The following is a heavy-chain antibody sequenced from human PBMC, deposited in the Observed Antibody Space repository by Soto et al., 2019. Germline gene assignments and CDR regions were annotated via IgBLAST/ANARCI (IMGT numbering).Heavy chain of an antibody. CDR3: ARGYCSGGSCYLCYFDY. CDR1: GYTFTSYY. V-gene: IGHV1-46*03. J-gene: IGHJ4*02. CDR2: INPSGGST. Sequence: GASVKVSCKASGYTFTSYYMHWVRQAPGQGLEWMGIINPSGGSTSYAQKFQGRVTMTRDTSTSTVYMELSSLRSEDTAVYYCARGYCSGGSCYLCYFDYWGQGTLVSVSS. D-gene: IGHD2-15*01.